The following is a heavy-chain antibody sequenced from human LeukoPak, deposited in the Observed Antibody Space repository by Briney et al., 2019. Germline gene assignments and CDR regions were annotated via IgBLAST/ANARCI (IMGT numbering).Heavy chain of an antibody. CDR3: AISPGITGTTTGFDY. J-gene: IGHJ4*02. D-gene: IGHD1-14*01. CDR2: INWNGGST. Sequence: GGPLRLSCVGSGFTFDDYGMSWVRQSPGKGLEWVAGINWNGGSTGYADSVKGRFTISRDNAKNSLYLQMNSLRGEDTALYYCAISPGITGTTTGFDYWGQGTLVIVSS. CDR1: GFTFDDYG. V-gene: IGHV3-20*04.